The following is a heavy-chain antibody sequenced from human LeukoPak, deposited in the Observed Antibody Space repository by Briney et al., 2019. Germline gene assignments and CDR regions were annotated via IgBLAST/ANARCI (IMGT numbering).Heavy chain of an antibody. CDR2: ISSSSSYI. CDR1: GFTFSSYS. J-gene: IGHJ4*02. Sequence: PGGSLRLSRAASGFTFSSYSMNWVRQAPGKGLEWVSSISSSSSYIYYADSVKGRFTISGDNSKNTLYLQMNSLRPEDTAVYYCGRGDGGNCDHWGQGTLVTVPS. V-gene: IGHV3-21*01. CDR3: GRGDGGNCDH. D-gene: IGHD4-23*01.